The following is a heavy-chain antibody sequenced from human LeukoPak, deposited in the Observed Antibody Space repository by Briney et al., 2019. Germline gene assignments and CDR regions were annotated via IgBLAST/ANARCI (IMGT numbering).Heavy chain of an antibody. CDR3: ARQDYGGNPYYFDY. J-gene: IGHJ4*02. D-gene: IGHD4-23*01. Sequence: PGGSLRLSCAASGFTFSSYAMSWVRQAPGKGLEWVSAISGSGGSTYYADSVKGRFTISRDNSKNTLYLQMNSLRAGDTAVYYCARQDYGGNPYYFDYWGQGTLVTVSS. V-gene: IGHV3-23*01. CDR1: GFTFSSYA. CDR2: ISGSGGST.